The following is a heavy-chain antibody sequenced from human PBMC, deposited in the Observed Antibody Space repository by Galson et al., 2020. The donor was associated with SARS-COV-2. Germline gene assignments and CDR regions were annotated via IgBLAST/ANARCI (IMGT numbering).Heavy chain of an antibody. CDR1: GYTFTGYY. J-gene: IGHJ6*02. V-gene: IGHV1-2*04. CDR3: ARDPHNWNDGPSDYYYYGMDV. CDR2: INPNSGGT. Sequence: ASVKVSCKASGYTFTGYYMHWVRQAPGQGLEWMGWINPNSGGTNYAQKFQGWVTMTRDTSISTAYMELSRLRSDDTAVYYCARDPHNWNDGPSDYYYYGMDVWGQGTTVTVSS. D-gene: IGHD1-20*01.